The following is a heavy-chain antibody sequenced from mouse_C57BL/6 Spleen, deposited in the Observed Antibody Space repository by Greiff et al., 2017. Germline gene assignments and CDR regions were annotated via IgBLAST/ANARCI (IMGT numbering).Heavy chain of an antibody. CDR2: IWGVGST. J-gene: IGHJ3*01. CDR3: ASDQGHYGSPFAY. Sequence: VMLVESGPGLVAPSQSLSITCTVSGFSLTIYGVDWVRQSPGKGLEWLGVIWGVGSTNYNSALKSRLSSSKDNSKSQVFLKMNSLQTDDTAMYYCASDQGHYGSPFAYWGQGTLVTVSA. D-gene: IGHD1-1*01. V-gene: IGHV2-6*01. CDR1: GFSLTIYG.